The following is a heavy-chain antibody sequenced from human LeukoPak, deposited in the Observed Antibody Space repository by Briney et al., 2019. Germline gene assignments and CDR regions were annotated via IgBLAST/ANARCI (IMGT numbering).Heavy chain of an antibody. CDR1: GFTFGSYA. CDR3: AKLYDSSGYYEYYFDY. Sequence: GGSLRLSCAASGFTFGSYAMSWVRQAPGKGLEWVSAISGSGGSTYYADSVKGRFTISRDNSKNTLYLQMNSLRAEDTAVYYCAKLYDSSGYYEYYFDYWGQGTLVTVSS. D-gene: IGHD3-22*01. J-gene: IGHJ4*02. V-gene: IGHV3-23*01. CDR2: ISGSGGST.